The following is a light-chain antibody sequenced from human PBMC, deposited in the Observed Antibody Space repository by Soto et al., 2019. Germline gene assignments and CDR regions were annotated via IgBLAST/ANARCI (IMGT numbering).Light chain of an antibody. CDR3: QQSYTTPVYT. V-gene: IGKV1-39*01. CDR2: GAA. CDR1: QNIRNY. Sequence: DIQMTQSPSSLSASVGDRVAITCRASQNIRNYLNWYQQKPGKAPRVLIYGAASLQSGVPSRFSGSGSGTEFTLTISSLQPEDFATYFCQQSYTTPVYTFGQGTRLEIK. J-gene: IGKJ2*01.